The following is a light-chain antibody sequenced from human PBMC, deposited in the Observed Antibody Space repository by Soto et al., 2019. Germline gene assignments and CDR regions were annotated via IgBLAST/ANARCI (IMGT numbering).Light chain of an antibody. CDR1: QNVNNR. CDR3: QHFNSWPLL. CDR2: GAS. V-gene: IGKV3-15*01. Sequence: EIVMTQSPAMLSVSPGERATLSCRASQNVNNRLAWYQQKAGQPPRLLIYGASTRATGIPVRFSGSGSGTEFTLTISSLQSEDFAVCYCQHFNSWPLLFGQGTKVEIK. J-gene: IGKJ1*01.